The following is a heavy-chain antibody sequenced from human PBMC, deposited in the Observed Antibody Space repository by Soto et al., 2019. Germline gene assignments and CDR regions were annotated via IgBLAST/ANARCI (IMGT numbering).Heavy chain of an antibody. V-gene: IGHV4-4*02. J-gene: IGHJ4*02. CDR1: GGSISSSNW. D-gene: IGHD3-3*01. CDR2: IYHSGST. Sequence: SETLSLTCAVSGGSISSSNWWSWVRQPPGKGLEWIGEIYHSGSTNYNPSLKSRVTISVDKSKNQFSLKLSSVTAADTAVYYCARNGIYDFWSGYDLDYWGQGTLVTVSS. CDR3: ARNGIYDFWSGYDLDY.